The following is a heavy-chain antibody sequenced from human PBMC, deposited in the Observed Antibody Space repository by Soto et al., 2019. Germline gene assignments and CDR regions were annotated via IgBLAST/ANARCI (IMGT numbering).Heavy chain of an antibody. D-gene: IGHD3-10*01. Sequence: GESLKISCKGSGYRFTNYWIGWVRQMPGKGLEWMGIIDPGDSDTRYSPSFQGQVTISVDKSISTAYLQWSSLKASDTAMYYCAARVGSSPLYYYGVDVWGQGTTVTV. CDR1: GYRFTNYW. J-gene: IGHJ6*02. CDR3: AARVGSSPLYYYGVDV. CDR2: IDPGDSDT. V-gene: IGHV5-51*01.